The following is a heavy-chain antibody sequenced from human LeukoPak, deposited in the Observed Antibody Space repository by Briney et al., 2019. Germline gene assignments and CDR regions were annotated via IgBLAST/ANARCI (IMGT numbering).Heavy chain of an antibody. CDR1: GSSFSDYG. J-gene: IGHJ6*02. CDR3: AKGIAAAGTRGYYYGMDV. V-gene: IGHV3-30*18. CDR2: ISFDGSTK. Sequence: GRSLRLSCVFSGSSFSDYGMHWVRQAPGKGLEWVAVISFDGSTKYYADSVKGRVTISRDNSQNTLYLQMNSLRAEDTAVYYCAKGIAAAGTRGYYYGMDVWGQGTTVTVSS. D-gene: IGHD6-13*01.